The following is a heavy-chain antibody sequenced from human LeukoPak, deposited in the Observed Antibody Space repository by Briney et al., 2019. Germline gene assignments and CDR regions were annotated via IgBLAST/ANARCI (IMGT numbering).Heavy chain of an antibody. J-gene: IGHJ5*01. V-gene: IGHV3-23*01. CDR3: ARGTLEHCSGASCYPLDS. CDR2: VTGSGGDT. D-gene: IGHD2-15*01. CDR1: GFTFSNYA. Sequence: GGSLRLSCAASGFTFSNYAMSWVRQTPGKGLECASVVTGSGGDTYYTGSVNGRFTISRDNSKNTLYLQMNSLRAEDTAIYYCARGTLEHCSGASCYPLDSWGQGTLVTVSS.